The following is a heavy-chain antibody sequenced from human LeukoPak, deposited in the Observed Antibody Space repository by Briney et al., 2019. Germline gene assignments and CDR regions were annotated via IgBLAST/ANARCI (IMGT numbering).Heavy chain of an antibody. Sequence: PSETLSLTCAVCGGSFSGYYWSWIRQPPGKGLEWIGEINHSGSTNYNPSLKSRVTISVDTSKNQFSLKLSSVTAADTAVYYCARVRGFASRYSSSWRYFDYWGQGTLVTVSS. J-gene: IGHJ4*02. V-gene: IGHV4-34*01. CDR2: INHSGST. D-gene: IGHD6-13*01. CDR1: GGSFSGYY. CDR3: ARVRGFASRYSSSWRYFDY.